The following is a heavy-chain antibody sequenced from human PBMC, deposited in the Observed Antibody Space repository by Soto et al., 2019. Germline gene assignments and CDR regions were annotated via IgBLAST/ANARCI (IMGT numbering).Heavy chain of an antibody. Sequence: QITLKESGPPLVKPTQTLTLTCTFSGFSLTTSGLGVGWIRQPPGKALEWLALIYWDDDKRYSPSLKSRLTITKDTSKNQVVLTMTNMDPVDTATYYCAHKSGRGIHNLWGRGTLVTVSS. V-gene: IGHV2-5*02. CDR3: AHKSGRGIHNL. J-gene: IGHJ2*01. CDR2: IYWDDDK. D-gene: IGHD5-12*01. CDR1: GFSLTTSGLG.